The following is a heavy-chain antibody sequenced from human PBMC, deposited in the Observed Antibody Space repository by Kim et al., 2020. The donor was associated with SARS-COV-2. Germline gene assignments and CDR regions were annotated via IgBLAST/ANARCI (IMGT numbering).Heavy chain of an antibody. CDR2: IYYSGST. Sequence: SETLSLTCTVSGGSISSGGYYWSWIRQHPGKGLEWIGYIYYSGSTYYNPSLKSRVTISVDTSKNQFSLKLSSVTAADTAVYYCAGFSLHTRYCSSTSCYTDYYYYGMDVWGQGTTVTVSS. CDR3: AGFSLHTRYCSSTSCYTDYYYYGMDV. D-gene: IGHD2-2*02. V-gene: IGHV4-31*03. J-gene: IGHJ6*02. CDR1: GGSISSGGYY.